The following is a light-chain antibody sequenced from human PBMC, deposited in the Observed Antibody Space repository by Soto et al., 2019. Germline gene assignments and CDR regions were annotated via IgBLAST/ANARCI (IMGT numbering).Light chain of an antibody. J-gene: IGKJ1*01. CDR1: QSILSSSNNKNY. V-gene: IGKV4-1*01. CDR2: WAS. Sequence: DIVMTQSPDSLAVSLGERAAINCKSSQSILSSSNNKNYLAWYQQKPQQPPKLLIYWASTRESGVPDRFGGSGSGTDFTLTISSLQAADVAVYYCQQYYATPTFGQGTKVEIK. CDR3: QQYYATPT.